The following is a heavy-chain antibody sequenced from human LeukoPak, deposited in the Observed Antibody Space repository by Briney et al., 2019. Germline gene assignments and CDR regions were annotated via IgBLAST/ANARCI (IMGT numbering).Heavy chain of an antibody. V-gene: IGHV3-66*01. J-gene: IGHJ4*02. CDR2: YSGGST. D-gene: IGHD5-12*01. CDR1: GFTFSSYW. Sequence: GGSLRLSCAASGFTFSSYWMHWVRQAPGKGLEWVSLYSGGSTYYADSVKGRFTISRDNSKNTLYLQMNSLRAEDTAVYYCARGPSGYHNTGGQGTLVTVSS. CDR3: ARGPSGYHNT.